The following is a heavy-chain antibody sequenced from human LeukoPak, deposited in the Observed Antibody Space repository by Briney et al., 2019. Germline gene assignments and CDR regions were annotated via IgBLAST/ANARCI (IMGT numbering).Heavy chain of an antibody. D-gene: IGHD3-3*01. CDR2: VKQDGSEK. CDR3: ARDLDFWSGYNRGFDY. J-gene: IGHJ4*02. V-gene: IGHV3-7*01. Sequence: GSLRLSCAASGFTFSSYWMSWVRQAPGKGLEWVANVKQDGSEKYYVDSVKGRFTISRDNAKNSLYLQMNSLRAEDTAVYYCARDLDFWSGYNRGFDYWGQGTLVTVSS. CDR1: GFTFSSYW.